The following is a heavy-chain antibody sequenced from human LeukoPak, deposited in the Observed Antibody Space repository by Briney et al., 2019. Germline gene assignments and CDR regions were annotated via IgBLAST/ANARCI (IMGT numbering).Heavy chain of an antibody. D-gene: IGHD3-3*01. J-gene: IGHJ4*02. Sequence: GGSLRLSCAASGFTFSSYAMSWVRQAPGEGLEWVSAISVSGGSTYYADSVKGRFTISRDNSKNTLYLQMNSLRAEDTAVYYCAKDMDEDDFWSGSPQPDYWGQGTLVTVSS. V-gene: IGHV3-23*01. CDR2: ISVSGGST. CDR1: GFTFSSYA. CDR3: AKDMDEDDFWSGSPQPDY.